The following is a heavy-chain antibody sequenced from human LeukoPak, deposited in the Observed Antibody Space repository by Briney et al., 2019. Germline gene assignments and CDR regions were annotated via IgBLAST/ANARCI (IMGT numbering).Heavy chain of an antibody. CDR1: GGSFSGYY. CDR3: ARGRSIWSGYYGSGGQLRFDP. J-gene: IGHJ5*02. Sequence: SRTLSLTCAVYGGSFSGYYWGWIRQPPGKGLEWVGEINISGSTNYNPSLKSRVTISVDTSKNQFSLKLSSVTAADTAVYYCARGRSIWSGYYGSGGQLRFDPWGQGTLVTVSS. CDR2: INISGST. V-gene: IGHV4-34*01. D-gene: IGHD3-3*01.